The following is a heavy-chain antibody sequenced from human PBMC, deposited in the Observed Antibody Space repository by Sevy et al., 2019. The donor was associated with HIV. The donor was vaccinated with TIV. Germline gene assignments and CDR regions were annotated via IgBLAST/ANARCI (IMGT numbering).Heavy chain of an antibody. D-gene: IGHD4-17*01. Sequence: GESLKISCAASGFTFSSYEMNWVRQAPGKGLEWVSYISSSGSTIYYADSVKGRFTISRDNAKNSLYLQMNSLRAEDTAVYYCASGGRRGHYGDYEGDYWGQGTLVTVSS. CDR1: GFTFSSYE. CDR2: ISSSGSTI. J-gene: IGHJ4*02. V-gene: IGHV3-48*03. CDR3: ASGGRRGHYGDYEGDY.